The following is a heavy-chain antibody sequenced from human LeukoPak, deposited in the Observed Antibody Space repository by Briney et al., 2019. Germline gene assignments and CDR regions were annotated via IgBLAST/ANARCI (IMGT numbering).Heavy chain of an antibody. D-gene: IGHD4-17*01. CDR2: ISWNSGSI. Sequence: GGSLRLSCAASGFTFDDYAMHWVRQAPGKGLEWVSGISWNSGSIGYADSVKGRFTISRDNAKNSQYLQMNSLRVEDTALYYCARAQTYGDSRLLLDFWGQGTLVTVSS. J-gene: IGHJ4*02. CDR3: ARAQTYGDSRLLLDF. CDR1: GFTFDDYA. V-gene: IGHV3-9*01.